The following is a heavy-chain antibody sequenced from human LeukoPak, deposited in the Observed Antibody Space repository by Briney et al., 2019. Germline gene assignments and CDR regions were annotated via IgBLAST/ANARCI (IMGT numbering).Heavy chain of an antibody. D-gene: IGHD1-26*01. CDR3: ARLLRNRAYYYYYMDV. V-gene: IGHV1-18*01. CDR1: GYTFTSYG. J-gene: IGHJ6*03. Sequence: ASVKVSCKASGYTFTSYGISWVRQAPGQGPEWMGWISAYSTYNGNTNYAQKFQGRATITRNTSISTAYMELSSLRSEDTAVYYCARLLRNRAYYYYYMDVWGKGTTVTVSS. CDR2: ISAYSTYNGNT.